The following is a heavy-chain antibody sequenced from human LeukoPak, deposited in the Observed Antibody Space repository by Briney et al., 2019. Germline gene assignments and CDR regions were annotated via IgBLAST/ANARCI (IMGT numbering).Heavy chain of an antibody. CDR1: GYSFTSYW. CDR3: AIGYDCWSGYHHSLSDYYYGMDV. D-gene: IGHD3-3*01. V-gene: IGHV5-51*01. CDR2: IYPGESDT. J-gene: IGHJ6*01. Sequence: GGPLNIPCKGSGYSFTSYWIGWAGQIPGKGLGWMGIIYPGESDTRYSPSFQGQVTISADKSISTAYLQWSSLKASDTAMYYCAIGYDCWSGYHHSLSDYYYGMDVWGQGTTVTVSS.